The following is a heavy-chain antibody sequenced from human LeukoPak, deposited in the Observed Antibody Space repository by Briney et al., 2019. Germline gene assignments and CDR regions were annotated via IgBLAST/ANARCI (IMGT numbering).Heavy chain of an antibody. V-gene: IGHV3-49*04. CDR1: GFTFGDYA. Sequence: GGSLRLSCTASGFTFGDYAMSWVRQAPGKGLEWVVFIRSKAYGGTTEYAASVKGRFTISRDDSKSIAYLQMNSLKTEDTAVYYCTRDYTDYDFWSGYKSYYYMDVWGKGTTVTVSS. J-gene: IGHJ6*03. D-gene: IGHD3-3*01. CDR2: IRSKAYGGTT. CDR3: TRDYTDYDFWSGYKSYYYMDV.